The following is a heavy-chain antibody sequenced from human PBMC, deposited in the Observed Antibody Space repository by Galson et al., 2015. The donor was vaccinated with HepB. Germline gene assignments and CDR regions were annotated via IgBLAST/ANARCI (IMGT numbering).Heavy chain of an antibody. Sequence: SLRLPCAASGFTFSSYAMSWVRQAPGKGLEWVSAISGSGGSTYYADSVKGRFTISRDNSKNTLYLQMNSLRAEDTAVYYCANGGRDIVVVPAAFIDIWGQGTMVTVSS. CDR1: GFTFSSYA. CDR3: ANGGRDIVVVPAAFIDI. J-gene: IGHJ3*02. V-gene: IGHV3-23*01. CDR2: ISGSGGST. D-gene: IGHD2-2*01.